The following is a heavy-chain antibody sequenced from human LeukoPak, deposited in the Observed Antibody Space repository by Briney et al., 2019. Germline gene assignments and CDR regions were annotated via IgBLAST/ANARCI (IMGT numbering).Heavy chain of an antibody. Sequence: ASVKVSCKTSGYTFTGYYMHWVRQAPGQGLEWMGRINPNSGDTNYAQKFQGRVTMTRDTSISTAYMELSRLRSDDTAVYYCARTAARRFDYWGQGTLVTVSS. V-gene: IGHV1-2*06. D-gene: IGHD6-6*01. J-gene: IGHJ4*02. CDR3: ARTAARRFDY. CDR1: GYTFTGYY. CDR2: INPNSGDT.